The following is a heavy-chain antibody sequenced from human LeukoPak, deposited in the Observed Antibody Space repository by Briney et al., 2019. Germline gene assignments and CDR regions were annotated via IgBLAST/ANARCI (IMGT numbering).Heavy chain of an antibody. D-gene: IGHD6-13*01. J-gene: IGHJ5*02. V-gene: IGHV1-18*01. CDR3: ARTDSSRFDP. Sequence: ASVKVSCKASGGTFSSYAISWVRQAPGQGLEWMGWISAYNGNTNYAQKLQGRVTMTIDTSTSTAYMELRSLRSDDTAVYYCARTDSSRFDPWGQGTLVTVSS. CDR1: GGTFSSYA. CDR2: ISAYNGNT.